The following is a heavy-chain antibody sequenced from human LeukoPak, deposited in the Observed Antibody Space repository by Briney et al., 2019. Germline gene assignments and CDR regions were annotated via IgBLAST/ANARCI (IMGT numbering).Heavy chain of an antibody. CDR2: IHPGDSDT. CDR1: GYSFTSYW. CDR3: ARHPRRDGYNYLFDY. J-gene: IGHJ4*02. Sequence: GESLKISCKGSGYSFTSYWIGWVRQMPGKGLEWMGIIHPGDSDTRYSPSFQGQVTISADKSISTAYLQWSSLKASDTAIYYCARHPRRDGYNYLFDYWGQGTLVTVSS. V-gene: IGHV5-51*01. D-gene: IGHD5-24*01.